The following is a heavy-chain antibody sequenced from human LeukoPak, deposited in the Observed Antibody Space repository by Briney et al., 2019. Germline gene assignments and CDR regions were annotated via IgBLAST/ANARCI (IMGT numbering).Heavy chain of an antibody. Sequence: GESLKISCKGAGYTFISSWIAWVRQMPGKGLEWMGIINLGDSDTRYSPSFQGQVTISADKSISTAYLQWSSLKASDTAIYFCVYCSGGSSSYGMDVWGQGTTVIVSS. J-gene: IGHJ6*02. V-gene: IGHV5-51*01. CDR1: GYTFISSW. CDR2: INLGDSDT. D-gene: IGHD2-15*01. CDR3: VYCSGGSSSYGMDV.